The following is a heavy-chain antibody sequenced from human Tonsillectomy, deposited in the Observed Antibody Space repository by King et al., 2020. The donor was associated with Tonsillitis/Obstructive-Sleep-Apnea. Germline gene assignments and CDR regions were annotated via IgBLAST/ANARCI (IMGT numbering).Heavy chain of an antibody. J-gene: IGHJ4*02. Sequence: VQLVESGGGLVQPGRSLRLSCTASGFTFGDYAMSWVRQAPGKGLEWVGFIRSKAYDGTIEYAAYVKGRFTIARDDSKSIAYLQMNSLKTEDTAVYYCIRVAGWEMATIIGHVTFDYWGQGTLVTVSS. V-gene: IGHV3-49*04. CDR2: IRSKAYDGTI. CDR3: IRVAGWEMATIIGHVTFDY. CDR1: GFTFGDYA. D-gene: IGHD5-24*01.